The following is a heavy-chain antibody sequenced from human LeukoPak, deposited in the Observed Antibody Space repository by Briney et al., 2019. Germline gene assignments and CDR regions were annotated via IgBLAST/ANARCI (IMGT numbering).Heavy chain of an antibody. V-gene: IGHV3-7*01. CDR3: VRMRSEYSYGPFDC. J-gene: IGHJ4*02. CDR2: IKHDGSEK. D-gene: IGHD5-18*01. Sequence: PGGSLRRSCGGSGFTFSSYCMSWVRQAPGKGLEWVAYIKHDGSEKYHLDSVKGSFTISRDNTKTSLLLQRNNLRVADTAFYYCVRMRSEYSYGPFDCWGQGTQVTVST. CDR1: GFTFSSYC.